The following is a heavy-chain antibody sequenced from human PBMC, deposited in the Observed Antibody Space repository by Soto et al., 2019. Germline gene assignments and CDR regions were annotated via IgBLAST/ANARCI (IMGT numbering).Heavy chain of an antibody. CDR3: ARVGSAAAQAH. CDR2: INHSGST. J-gene: IGHJ4*02. V-gene: IGHV4-34*01. Sequence: SETLSLTCAVYGGSFSGYYWSWIRQPPGKGLEWIGEINHSGSTNYNPSLKSRVSISVDTSKNQFSLKLSSVTAADTAVYYCARVGSAAAQAHWGQGILVTVS. D-gene: IGHD6-13*01. CDR1: GGSFSGYY.